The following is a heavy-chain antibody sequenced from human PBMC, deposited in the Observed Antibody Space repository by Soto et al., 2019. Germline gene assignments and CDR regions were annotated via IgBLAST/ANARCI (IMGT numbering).Heavy chain of an antibody. V-gene: IGHV3-73*01. J-gene: IGHJ6*02. CDR3: TRYMVQGSGPLYYYYYYGMDV. CDR2: IRSKANSYAT. D-gene: IGHD2-15*01. CDR1: GFTFSGSA. Sequence: PGGSLRLSCAASGFTFSGSAMHWVRQASGKGLEWVGRIRSKANSYATAYAASVKGRFTISRDDSKNTAYLQMNSLKTEDTAVYYCTRYMVQGSGPLYYYYYYGMDVWGQGTTVTVSS.